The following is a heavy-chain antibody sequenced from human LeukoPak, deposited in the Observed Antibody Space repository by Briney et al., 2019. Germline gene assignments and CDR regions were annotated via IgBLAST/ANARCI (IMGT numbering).Heavy chain of an antibody. D-gene: IGHD3-3*01. CDR2: IYHSGST. Sequence: SETLSLTCTVSGGSISSSSYYWGWIRQPPGKGLEWIGSIYHSGSTYYNPSLKSRVTISVDTSKNQFSLKLSSVTAADTAVYYCARQGYDFWSVLMDVWGKGTTVTVSS. CDR3: ARQGYDFWSVLMDV. J-gene: IGHJ6*03. CDR1: GGSISSSSYY. V-gene: IGHV4-39*01.